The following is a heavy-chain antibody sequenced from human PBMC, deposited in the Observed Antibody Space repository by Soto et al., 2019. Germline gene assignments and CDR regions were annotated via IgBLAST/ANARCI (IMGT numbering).Heavy chain of an antibody. CDR2: ISYDGSNK. V-gene: IGHV3-30*18. Sequence: QVQLVESGGGVVQPGRSLRLSCAASGFTFSSYGMHWVRQAPGKGLEWVAVISYDGSNKYYADSVKGRFTISRDNSKNTLYLQMNSLRAEDTAVYYCAKIMGEQWLAPFDYWGQGTLVTVSS. CDR3: AKIMGEQWLAPFDY. D-gene: IGHD6-19*01. CDR1: GFTFSSYG. J-gene: IGHJ4*02.